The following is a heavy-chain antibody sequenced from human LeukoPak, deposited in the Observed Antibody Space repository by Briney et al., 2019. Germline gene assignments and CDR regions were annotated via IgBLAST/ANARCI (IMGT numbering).Heavy chain of an antibody. V-gene: IGHV3-33*08. CDR3: ARYTTGHGFDV. Sequence: GRSLRLSCAASGCTFRSNGMHWVRQAPGRGLEWVTYIWYDGSDADYADPVKGRFTISRDNSKNTLYLQMNSLRAEDTAVYYCARYTTGHGFDVWGQGTLVTVSS. CDR1: GCTFRSNG. J-gene: IGHJ4*02. CDR2: IWYDGSDA. D-gene: IGHD2/OR15-2a*01.